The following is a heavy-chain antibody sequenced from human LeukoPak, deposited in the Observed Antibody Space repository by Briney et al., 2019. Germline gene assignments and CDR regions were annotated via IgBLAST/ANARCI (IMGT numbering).Heavy chain of an antibody. D-gene: IGHD3-10*01. CDR2: IYSGGST. V-gene: IGHV3-66*01. CDR1: GFTVSSNY. CDR3: ATLWFGELSFDY. J-gene: IGHJ4*02. Sequence: GGSLRLSCAASGFTVSSNYMSWVRQAPGKELEWVSVIYSGGSTYYADSVKGRFTISRDNSKNTLYLQMNSLRAEDTAVYYCATLWFGELSFDYWGQGTLVTVSS.